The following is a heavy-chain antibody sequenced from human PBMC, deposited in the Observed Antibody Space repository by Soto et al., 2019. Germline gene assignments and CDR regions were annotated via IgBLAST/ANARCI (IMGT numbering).Heavy chain of an antibody. J-gene: IGHJ4*02. Sequence: GGSLRLSCAASGFTFSNYAMSWVRQAPGKGLEWVSSITGSGDYTYYADSVKGRFTISRDNSKNTLYLQMNSLRAEDTAVYYCAKARYYDSTGYLYYFDYWGQGTLVTAPQ. D-gene: IGHD3-22*01. CDR2: ITGSGDYT. CDR3: AKARYYDSTGYLYYFDY. CDR1: GFTFSNYA. V-gene: IGHV3-23*01.